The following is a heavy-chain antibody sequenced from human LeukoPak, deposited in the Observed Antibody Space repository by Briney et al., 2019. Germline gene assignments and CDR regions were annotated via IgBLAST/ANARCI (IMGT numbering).Heavy chain of an antibody. D-gene: IGHD3-10*01. J-gene: IGHJ3*02. CDR3: AREPLRVSDAFDI. Sequence: SETLSLTCTVSGGSISSGGYYWSWIRQHPGKGLEWIGYIYYSGSTYYNPSLKSRVTISVDTSKNQFSLKLSSVTAADTAAYYCAREPLRVSDAFDIWGQGTMVTVSS. CDR1: GGSISSGGYY. V-gene: IGHV4-31*03. CDR2: IYYSGST.